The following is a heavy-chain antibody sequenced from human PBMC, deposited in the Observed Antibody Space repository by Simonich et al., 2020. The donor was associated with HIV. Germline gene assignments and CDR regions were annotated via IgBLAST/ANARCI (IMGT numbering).Heavy chain of an antibody. Sequence: CAASGFTFSSYEMNWVRQAPGKGLEWVSYISSSGSPIYYADSVKGRVTISRDNAKNSLYLQMNSLRAEDTAVYYCATLGYCSGGSCSYFDYWGQGTLVIVSS. CDR3: ATLGYCSGGSCSYFDY. J-gene: IGHJ4*02. D-gene: IGHD2-15*01. CDR2: ISSSGSPI. CDR1: GFTFSSYE. V-gene: IGHV3-48*03.